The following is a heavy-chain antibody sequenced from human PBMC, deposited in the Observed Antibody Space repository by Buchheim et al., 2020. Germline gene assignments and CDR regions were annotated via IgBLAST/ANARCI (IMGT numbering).Heavy chain of an antibody. CDR3: ARGRQYDIFGFDH. CDR1: GDSTSRYF. V-gene: IGHV4-59*13. CDR2: VENSGSA. D-gene: IGHD3-3*02. J-gene: IGHJ4*02. Sequence: QVQLQESGPGLVKPSETLSLTCTVSGDSTSRYFWNWVRQPPGKRLEWIGYVENSGSASYNPPLKSRVTMSVDTTKNEVSLKLSSVTAADTAVYYCARGRQYDIFGFDHWGQGIL.